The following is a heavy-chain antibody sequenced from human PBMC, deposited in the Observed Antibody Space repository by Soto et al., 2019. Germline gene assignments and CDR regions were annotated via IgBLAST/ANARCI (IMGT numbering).Heavy chain of an antibody. V-gene: IGHV1-18*01. CDR3: AAATFLGPWQY. CDR1: GDTLTSYG. J-gene: IGHJ4*02. D-gene: IGHD6-25*01. CDR2: VSPYSGNT. Sequence: QLQLVQSGVEVKKPGSSLKVSCQASGDTLTSYGISWGRQAPGQELEWLGWVSPYSGNTNYSPKVQGRVTLTTDTTTSTAYMERRSLPSDDTAVYYCAAATFLGPWQYWGQGTLVTVSS.